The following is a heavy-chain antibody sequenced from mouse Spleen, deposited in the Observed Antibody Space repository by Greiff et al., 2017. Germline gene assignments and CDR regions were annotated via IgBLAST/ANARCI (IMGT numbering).Heavy chain of an antibody. V-gene: IGHV1-53*01. Sequence: QVQLQQSGTELVKPGASVKLSCKASGYTFTSYWMHWVKQRPGQGLEWIGNINPSNGCTNYNEKFKSKATLTVDKSSSTAYMQLSSLTSEDSAVYYCAREARAKDFDYWGQGTTLTVSS. J-gene: IGHJ2*01. CDR1: GYTFTSYW. CDR3: AREARAKDFDY. D-gene: IGHD3-1*01. CDR2: INPSNGCT.